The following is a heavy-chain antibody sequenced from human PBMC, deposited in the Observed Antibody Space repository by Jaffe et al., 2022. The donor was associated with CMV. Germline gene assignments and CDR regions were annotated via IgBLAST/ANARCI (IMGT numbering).Heavy chain of an antibody. CDR2: ISGGDNTK. CDR1: GFTFSSYE. CDR3: ARDRGYSYGYEFDS. J-gene: IGHJ4*02. V-gene: IGHV3-48*03. Sequence: EVQLVESGGGLVQPGGSLRLSCAASGFTFSSYEMNWVRQAPGKGLEWVSYISGGDNTKYYADSVKGRFTISRDNAKNSLYLQMNSLRAEDTAVYYCARDRGYSYGYEFDSWGQGTLVTVSS. D-gene: IGHD5-18*01.